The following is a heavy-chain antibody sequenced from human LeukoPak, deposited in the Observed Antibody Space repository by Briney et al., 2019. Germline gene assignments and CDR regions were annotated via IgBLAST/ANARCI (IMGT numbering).Heavy chain of an antibody. Sequence: GGSLRLSCAASGFTFSSYAMSWVRQAPGKGLEWVANIKQDGSEKSYVASVKGRFTISRDNAKNSLFLQISSLRAEDTAIYYCARLNPTDFDPWGQGTLVTVSS. D-gene: IGHD1-14*01. CDR1: GFTFSSYA. CDR3: ARLNPTDFDP. V-gene: IGHV3-7*01. CDR2: IKQDGSEK. J-gene: IGHJ5*02.